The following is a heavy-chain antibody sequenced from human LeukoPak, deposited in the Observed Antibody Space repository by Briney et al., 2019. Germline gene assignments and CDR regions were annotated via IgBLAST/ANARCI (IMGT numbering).Heavy chain of an antibody. CDR3: ARSDSSGYLLFDY. J-gene: IGHJ4*02. CDR1: GYSISSGYY. D-gene: IGHD3-22*01. V-gene: IGHV4-38-2*02. CDR2: IYHSGST. Sequence: SETLSLTCTVSGYSISSGYYWGWIRQPPGKGLEWIGSIYHSGSTYYNPSLKSRVTISVDTSKNQFSLKLSSVTAADTAVYYCARSDSSGYLLFDYWGQGTLVTVSS.